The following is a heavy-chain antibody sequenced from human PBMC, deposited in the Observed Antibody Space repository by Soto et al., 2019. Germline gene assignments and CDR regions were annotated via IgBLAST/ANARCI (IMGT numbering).Heavy chain of an antibody. V-gene: IGHV4-59*12. J-gene: IGHJ5*02. D-gene: IGHD6-19*01. CDR3: ARGRGIAVARRWFDP. CDR1: GGSMSPNY. CDR2: IYYAGST. Sequence: SETLSLTCTVSGGSMSPNYWSWFRQPPGRGLEWVGYIYYAGSTSYNPSLKSRVTISLETSKSQFSLKLSSVTAADTAVYYCARGRGIAVARRWFDPWGQGTLVTV.